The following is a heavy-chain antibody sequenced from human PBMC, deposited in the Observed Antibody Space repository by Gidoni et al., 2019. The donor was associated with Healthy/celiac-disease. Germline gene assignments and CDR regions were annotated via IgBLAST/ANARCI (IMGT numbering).Heavy chain of an antibody. Sequence: QVQLQESGPGLVKPSETLSLTCTVSGGSISSYYWSWIRQPPGKGLEWIGYIYYSGSTNYNPSLKSRVTISVDTSKNQFSLKLSSVTAADTAVYYCARADYEYGMDVWGQGTTVTVSS. V-gene: IGHV4-59*01. CDR2: IYYSGST. J-gene: IGHJ6*02. CDR1: GGSISSYY. CDR3: ARADYEYGMDV.